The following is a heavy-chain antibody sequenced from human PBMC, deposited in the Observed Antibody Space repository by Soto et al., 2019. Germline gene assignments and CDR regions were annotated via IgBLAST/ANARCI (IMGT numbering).Heavy chain of an antibody. D-gene: IGHD3-22*01. V-gene: IGHV4-31*03. J-gene: IGHJ4*02. CDR1: GGSIGSGYYY. Sequence: QVQLQESGPGLVKPSQTLSLTCTVSGGSIGSGYYYWSWIRQHPGKGLEWIGYVSYSGTTYYNPYLKSRLTISVDTSKNQFSLKLTSVTAADTAIYYCARDSSGSFMRFDYWGQGTLVTVSS. CDR2: VSYSGTT. CDR3: ARDSSGSFMRFDY.